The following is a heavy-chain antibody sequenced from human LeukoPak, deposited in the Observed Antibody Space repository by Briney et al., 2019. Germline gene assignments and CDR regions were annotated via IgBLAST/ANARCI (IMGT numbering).Heavy chain of an antibody. V-gene: IGHV4-39*07. Sequence: RPSETLSLTCTVSGGSISSSSYYWGWIRQPPGKGLEWIGSIYYSGSTYYNPSLKSRVTISVDTSKNQFSLKLSSVTAADTAVYYRARDHRYSSSWAIDYWGQGTLVTVSS. CDR3: ARDHRYSSSWAIDY. J-gene: IGHJ4*02. CDR1: GGSISSSSYY. D-gene: IGHD6-13*01. CDR2: IYYSGST.